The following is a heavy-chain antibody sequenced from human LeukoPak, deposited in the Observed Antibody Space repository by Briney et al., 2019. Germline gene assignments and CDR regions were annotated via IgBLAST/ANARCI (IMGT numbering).Heavy chain of an antibody. J-gene: IGHJ6*03. V-gene: IGHV3-21*01. CDR3: ARDGSDYYYYYYMDV. CDR2: ISSSSSYI. CDR1: GFTFSSYS. Sequence: GSLRLSCAASGFTFSSYSMNWVRQAPGKGLEWVSSISSSSSYIYYADSVKGRFTISRDNAKNSLYLQMNSLRAEDTAVYYCARDGSDYYYYYYMDVWGKGTTVTVSS.